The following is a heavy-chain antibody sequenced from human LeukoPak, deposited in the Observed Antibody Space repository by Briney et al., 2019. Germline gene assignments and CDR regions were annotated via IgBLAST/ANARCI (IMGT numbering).Heavy chain of an antibody. D-gene: IGHD3-22*01. CDR1: GFTFSSYA. CDR3: ARGGYYDSSGCPDY. CDR2: ISSNGGST. V-gene: IGHV3-64*02. Sequence: GGSLRLSCAASGFTFSSYAMHWVRQAPGKGLEYVSAISSNGGSTYYADSVKGRFTISRDNSKNTLYLQMGSLRAEDMAVYYCARGGYYDSSGCPDYWGQGTLVTVSS. J-gene: IGHJ4*02.